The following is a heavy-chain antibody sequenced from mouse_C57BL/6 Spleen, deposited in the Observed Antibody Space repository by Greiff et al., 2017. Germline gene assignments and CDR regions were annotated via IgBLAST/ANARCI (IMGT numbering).Heavy chain of an antibody. CDR2: ISYDGSN. CDR3: AREGAY. CDR1: GYSITSGYY. Sequence: EVKLMESGPGLVKPSQSLSLTCSVTGYSITSGYYWNWIRQFPGNKLEWMGYISYDGSNNSNPSLKNRISITRDTSKNQFFLKLNSVTTEDTATYYCAREGAYWGQGTLVTVSA. V-gene: IGHV3-6*01. J-gene: IGHJ3*01.